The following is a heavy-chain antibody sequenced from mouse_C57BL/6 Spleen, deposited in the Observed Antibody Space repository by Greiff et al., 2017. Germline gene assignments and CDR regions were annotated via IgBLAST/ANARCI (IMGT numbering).Heavy chain of an antibody. CDR2: IDPANGNT. J-gene: IGHJ2*01. D-gene: IGHD2-4*01. CDR1: GFNIKHTY. CDR3: ARPIYYDYDGVFDY. V-gene: IGHV14-3*01. Sequence: VQLQQSVAELVRPGASVKLSCTASGFNIKHTYMHWVKQRPEPGLEWIGRIDPANGNTKYAPKCQGKATITADTSSNTAYLQRSILTSEYTAIYYCARPIYYDYDGVFDYWGQGTTLTVSS.